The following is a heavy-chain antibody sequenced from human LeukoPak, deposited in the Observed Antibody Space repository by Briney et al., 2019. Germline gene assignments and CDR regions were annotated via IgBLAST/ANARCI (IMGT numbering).Heavy chain of an antibody. J-gene: IGHJ6*02. Sequence: PGRSLRLSCAASGFTFSSYGMQWVRQAPGKGLEWVAVISYDGSNKYYADSVKGRFTISRDNSKNTLYLQMNSLRAEDTAVYYCAKVAGIQLQYYYGTDVWGQGTTVTVSS. D-gene: IGHD5-18*01. CDR3: AKVAGIQLQYYYGTDV. V-gene: IGHV3-30*18. CDR2: ISYDGSNK. CDR1: GFTFSSYG.